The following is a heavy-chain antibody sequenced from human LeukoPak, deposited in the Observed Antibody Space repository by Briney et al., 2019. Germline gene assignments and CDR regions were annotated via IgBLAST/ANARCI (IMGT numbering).Heavy chain of an antibody. J-gene: IGHJ4*02. CDR3: ARLRGYTYGNPGY. D-gene: IGHD5-18*01. V-gene: IGHV4-39*01. CDR2: IYYTGDT. Sequence: SETLSLTCTVSGGSISTSSSYYWGWIRQPPGRGLEWIGSIYYTGDTYYNSSLKSRVTISVDTSKNQFALKLTSVTAADTALYYCARLRGYTYGNPGYWGQGSLVTVSS. CDR1: GGSISTSSSYY.